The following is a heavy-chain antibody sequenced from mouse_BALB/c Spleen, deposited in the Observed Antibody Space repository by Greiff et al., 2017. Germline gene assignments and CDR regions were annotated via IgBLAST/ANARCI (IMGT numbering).Heavy chain of an antibody. CDR2: IYPSDSYT. D-gene: IGHD1-1*02. V-gene: IGHV1-69*02. Sequence: VKLQQPGAELVRPGASVKLSCKASGYTFTSYWINWVKQRPGQGLEWIGNIYPSDSYTNYNQKFKDKATLTVDKSSSTAYMQLSSPTSEDSAVYYCTRSDLWAFAYWGQGTLVTVSA. CDR1: GYTFTSYW. J-gene: IGHJ3*01. CDR3: TRSDLWAFAY.